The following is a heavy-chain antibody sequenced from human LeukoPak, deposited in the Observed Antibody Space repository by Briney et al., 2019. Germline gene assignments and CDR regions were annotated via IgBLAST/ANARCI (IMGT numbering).Heavy chain of an antibody. CDR2: ISADGSST. CDR3: ARLGRVTGWYSEY. V-gene: IGHV3-74*01. CDR1: GFTFETYG. J-gene: IGHJ4*02. D-gene: IGHD6-19*01. Sequence: GGSLRLSCAASGFTFETYGMHWVRQAPGKGLVWVSRISADGSSTKYADSVKGRFTISRDNAKSTLYLHLNSLTAEDTAVYYCARLGRVTGWYSEYWGQGNLVTVSS.